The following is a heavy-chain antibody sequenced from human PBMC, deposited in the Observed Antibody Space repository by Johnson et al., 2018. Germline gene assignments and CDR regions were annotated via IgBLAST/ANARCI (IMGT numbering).Heavy chain of an antibody. Sequence: QVQLVQSGGGVVQPGRSXRLSCAASGFTFSSYGMHWVRQAPGKGLEWVAVISYDGSNKYYADSVKGRFTISRDNSKNTLYLQMNSLRAEDRAGYYCAKVVSYYYYMDVWGKGTTVTVSS. CDR1: GFTFSSYG. CDR2: ISYDGSNK. CDR3: AKVVSYYYYMDV. J-gene: IGHJ6*03. V-gene: IGHV3-30*18.